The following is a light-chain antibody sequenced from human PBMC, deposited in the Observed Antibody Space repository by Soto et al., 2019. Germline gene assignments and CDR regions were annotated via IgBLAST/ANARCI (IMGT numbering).Light chain of an antibody. V-gene: IGLV2-14*01. CDR3: SSYTSSSFVV. J-gene: IGLJ2*01. CDR2: EVS. CDR1: SSDVGGYNY. Sequence: QSALTQPASVSGSPGQSITISCTGTSSDVGGYNYVSWYQQHPGKAPKLMIYEVSNRPSGVSNRFSGSKSGNTASLTISGLQAEDEADYYCSSYTSSSFVVFGGGTKLTGL.